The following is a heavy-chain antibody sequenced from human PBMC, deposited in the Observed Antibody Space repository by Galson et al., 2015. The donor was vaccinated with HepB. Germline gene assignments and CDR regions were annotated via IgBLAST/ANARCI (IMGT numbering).Heavy chain of an antibody. CDR2: ISAYNGNT. CDR3: ARDPRRLYCGGGSCHDY. J-gene: IGHJ4*02. V-gene: IGHV1-18*04. Sequence: SVKVSCKASGYTFSHSGISRVQQAPGQALEWMGWISAYNGNTTYAERFEGRVSMTTDTSTSTAYMELRSLRFDDTAMYYCARDPRRLYCGGGSCHDYWGQGSLVTVFS. D-gene: IGHD2-21*01. CDR1: GYTFSHSG.